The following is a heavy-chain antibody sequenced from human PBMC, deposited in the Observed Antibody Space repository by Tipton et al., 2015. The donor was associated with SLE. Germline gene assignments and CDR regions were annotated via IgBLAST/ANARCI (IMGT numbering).Heavy chain of an antibody. V-gene: IGHV3-74*01. D-gene: IGHD6-19*01. CDR3: ARGPWYSTGWYALDV. Sequence: SLRLSCAVSGFTFSSHWMHWVRQAPGKGLVWVSRRNSDGSSTNYADSVKGRFTISRDNAKNTLYLQMNSLRAEDTAIYYCARGPWYSTGWYALDVWGRGTMVTVSS. CDR2: RNSDGSST. CDR1: GFTFSSHW. J-gene: IGHJ3*01.